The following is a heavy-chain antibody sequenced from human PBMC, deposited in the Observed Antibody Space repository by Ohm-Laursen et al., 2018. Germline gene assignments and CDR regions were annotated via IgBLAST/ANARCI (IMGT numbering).Heavy chain of an antibody. J-gene: IGHJ3*02. Sequence: SLRLSCAASGFTFNNYAMSWVRQAPGKGLEWVSGISGSGGSTYYADSVKGRFTISRDNSKNTLYLQMNSLRAEDTAVYYCASPKGLRFLEWSQKSDAFDIWGQGTMVTVSS. V-gene: IGHV3-23*01. D-gene: IGHD3-3*01. CDR2: ISGSGGST. CDR3: ASPKGLRFLEWSQKSDAFDI. CDR1: GFTFNNYA.